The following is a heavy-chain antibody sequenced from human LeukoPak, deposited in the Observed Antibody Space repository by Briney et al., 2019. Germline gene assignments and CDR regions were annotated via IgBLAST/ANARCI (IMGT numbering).Heavy chain of an antibody. CDR3: AREKKVLRSEFWSGYDAFDI. V-gene: IGHV3-7*01. CDR1: GFTFSSYW. Sequence: GGSLRLSCAASGFTFSSYWMSWVRQAPGKGLECVANIKEDGSEKYYVDSVKGRFTISRDNAKNSLYLQMNSLRAEDTAVYYCAREKKVLRSEFWSGYDAFDIWGQGTMVTVSS. J-gene: IGHJ3*02. D-gene: IGHD3-3*01. CDR2: IKEDGSEK.